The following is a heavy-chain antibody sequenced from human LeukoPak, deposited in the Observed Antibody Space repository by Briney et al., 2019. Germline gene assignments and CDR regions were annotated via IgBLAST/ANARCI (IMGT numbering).Heavy chain of an antibody. CDR3: ARHHDPPVGGYDWGFDY. CDR2: IYYSGST. D-gene: IGHD5-12*01. J-gene: IGHJ4*02. V-gene: IGHV4-59*08. CDR1: GGSISSYY. Sequence: SETLSLTCTVSGGSISSYYWSWIRQPPGKGLEWIGYIYYSGSTNYNPSLKSRVTISVGTSKNQFSLKLSSVTAADTAVYYRARHHDPPVGGYDWGFDYWGQGTLVTVSS.